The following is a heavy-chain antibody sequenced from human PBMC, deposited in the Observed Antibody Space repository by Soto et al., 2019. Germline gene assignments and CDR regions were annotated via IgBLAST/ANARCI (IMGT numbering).Heavy chain of an antibody. J-gene: IGHJ6*02. Sequence: GGSLRFSCAASGFTVSSNYMSWVRQAPGKGLEWVSVIYSGGSTYYADSVKGRFTISRDNSKNTLYLQMNSLRAEDTAVYYCARSKYYDFWSGYYSPPLGYGMYVWGQGTTVTVSS. D-gene: IGHD3-3*01. CDR1: GFTVSSNY. CDR2: IYSGGST. CDR3: ARSKYYDFWSGYYSPPLGYGMYV. V-gene: IGHV3-53*01.